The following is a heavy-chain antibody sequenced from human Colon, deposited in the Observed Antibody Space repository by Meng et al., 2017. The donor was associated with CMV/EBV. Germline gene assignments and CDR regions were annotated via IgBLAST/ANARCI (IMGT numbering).Heavy chain of an antibody. V-gene: IGHV3-7*01. D-gene: IGHD2-2*01. Sequence: GESLKISCAASGFTFTTFWMNWVRQAPGKGLEWVANIKEDGSGQWYEDSVKGRFIISRDNAKKSVYLQMNSLRAGDTAVYYCARTPPRIVEAPGTTNRFDPWGQGTLVTVSS. CDR1: GFTFTTFW. CDR2: IKEDGSGQ. J-gene: IGHJ5*02. CDR3: ARTPPRIVEAPGTTNRFDP.